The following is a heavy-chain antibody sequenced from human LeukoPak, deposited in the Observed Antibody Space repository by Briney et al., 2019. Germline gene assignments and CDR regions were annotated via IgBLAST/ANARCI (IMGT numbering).Heavy chain of an antibody. CDR3: ALLTGIAAAGPRDI. CDR1: GFTFDDYA. Sequence: GGSLRLSCAASGFTFDDYAMHWVRQAPGKGLEWVSGISWNSGSIGYADSVKGRFTISRDNAENSLYLQMNSLRAEDTALYYCALLTGIAAAGPRDIWGQGTMVTVSS. V-gene: IGHV3-9*01. D-gene: IGHD6-13*01. CDR2: ISWNSGSI. J-gene: IGHJ3*02.